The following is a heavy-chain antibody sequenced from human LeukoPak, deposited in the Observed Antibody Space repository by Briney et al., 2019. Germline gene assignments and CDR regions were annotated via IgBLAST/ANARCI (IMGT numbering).Heavy chain of an antibody. J-gene: IGHJ3*02. CDR2: IYYSGST. V-gene: IGHV4-59*01. CDR1: GGSISSYY. Sequence: SETLSLTCTVSGGSISSYYWSWIRQPPGKGLEWIGYIYYSGSTNYNPSLKSRVTISVDTSKNQFSLKLSSVTAADTAVYYCARSDYSFDAFDIWGPGTMVTVSS. CDR3: ARSDYSFDAFDI. D-gene: IGHD4-11*01.